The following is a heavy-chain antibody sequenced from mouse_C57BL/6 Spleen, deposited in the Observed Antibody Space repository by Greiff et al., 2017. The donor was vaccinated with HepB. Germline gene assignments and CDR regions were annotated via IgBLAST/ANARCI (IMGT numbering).Heavy chain of an antibody. D-gene: IGHD1-1*01. J-gene: IGHJ4*01. CDR2: IWTGGGT. CDR3: ARNVYYGSSSYAMDY. Sequence: VKLVESGPGLVAPSQSLSITCTVSGFSLTSYAISWVRQPPGKGLEWLGVIWTGGGTNYNSALKSRLSISKDNSKSQVFLKMNSLQTDDTARYYCARNVYYGSSSYAMDYWGQGTSVTVSS. CDR1: GFSLTSYA. V-gene: IGHV2-9-1*01.